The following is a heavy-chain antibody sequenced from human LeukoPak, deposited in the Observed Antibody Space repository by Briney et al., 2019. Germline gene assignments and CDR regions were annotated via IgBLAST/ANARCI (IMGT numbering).Heavy chain of an antibody. J-gene: IGHJ4*02. CDR2: ISGSGGST. CDR3: AKRDFWSGYSRLDY. D-gene: IGHD3-3*01. CDR1: GFTFRSYA. Sequence: GGSLRLSCAASGFTFRSYAMSGVRQAPGRGREWVSAISGSGGSTYYADSVQGRFTISRNNSKNTLYLQMNSLRAEDTAVYYCAKRDFWSGYSRLDYWGQGTLVTVSS. V-gene: IGHV3-23*01.